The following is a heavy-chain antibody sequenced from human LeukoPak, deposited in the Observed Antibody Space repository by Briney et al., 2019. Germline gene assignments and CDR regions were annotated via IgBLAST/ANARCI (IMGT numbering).Heavy chain of an antibody. Sequence: SVKVSCKASGGTFSSYAISWVRQAPGQGLEWMGGIIPIFGTANYAQKFQGRVTMTEDTSTDTAYMEPSSLRSEDTAVYYYATDGVEVFGDSNFDYWGQGTLVTVSS. J-gene: IGHJ4*02. CDR1: GGTFSSYA. D-gene: IGHD3-10*02. CDR3: ATDGVEVFGDSNFDY. V-gene: IGHV1-69*06. CDR2: IIPIFGTA.